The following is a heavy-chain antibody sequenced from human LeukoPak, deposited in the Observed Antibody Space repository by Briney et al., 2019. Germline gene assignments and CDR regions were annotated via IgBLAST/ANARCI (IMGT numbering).Heavy chain of an antibody. CDR1: GFTFSSYS. CDR3: ARTLGGYSYGYVGYYFDY. J-gene: IGHJ4*02. Sequence: PGGSLRLSCAASGFTFSSYSMNWVRQAPGKGLEWVSSISSSSYIYYADSVKGRFTISRDNAKNSLYLQMNSLRAEDTAVYYCARTLGGYSYGYVGYYFDYWGQGTLVTVSS. V-gene: IGHV3-21*01. CDR2: ISSSSYI. D-gene: IGHD5-18*01.